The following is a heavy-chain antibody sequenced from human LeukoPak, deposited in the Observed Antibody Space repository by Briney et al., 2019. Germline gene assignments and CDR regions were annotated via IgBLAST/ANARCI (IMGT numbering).Heavy chain of an antibody. D-gene: IGHD4-17*01. CDR2: IYYSGGT. Sequence: SETLSLTCTVSGGSIGSYYWSWIRQPPGKGLEWIGYIYYSGGTNYNPSLKSRVTISVDTSKNQFSLKLSSVTAADTAVYYCARGYGDYAIGYWGQGTLVTVSS. J-gene: IGHJ4*02. V-gene: IGHV4-59*12. CDR3: ARGYGDYAIGY. CDR1: GGSIGSYY.